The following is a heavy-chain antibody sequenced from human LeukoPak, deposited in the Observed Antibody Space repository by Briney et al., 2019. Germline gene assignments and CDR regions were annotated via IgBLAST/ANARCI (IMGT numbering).Heavy chain of an antibody. CDR3: ASVTSSRSSEGMDV. CDR2: IYHSGYT. D-gene: IGHD2-2*01. Sequence: SETLSLTCTVSGGSVSSYVHYWGWIRQPPGKGLEWIATIYHSGYTFYNPSLKSRVTLSIDTSKNQFSLKLISVTAADAAVYYCASVTSSRSSEGMDVWGQGTTVIVSS. CDR1: GGSVSSYVHY. J-gene: IGHJ6*02. V-gene: IGHV4-39*07.